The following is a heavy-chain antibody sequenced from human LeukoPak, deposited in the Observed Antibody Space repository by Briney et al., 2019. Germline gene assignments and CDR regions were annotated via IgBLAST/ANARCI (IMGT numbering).Heavy chain of an antibody. CDR3: ATLIYGGNSNFDY. Sequence: PSETLSLTCTVSGGSISSGGYYWSWIRQHPGKGLEWIGYIYYSGSTYYNPSLKSRVTISVDTSKNQFSLKLSSVTAADTAVYYCATLIYGGNSNFDYWGQGTLVTVSS. CDR2: IYYSGST. D-gene: IGHD4-23*01. V-gene: IGHV4-31*03. J-gene: IGHJ4*02. CDR1: GGSISSGGYY.